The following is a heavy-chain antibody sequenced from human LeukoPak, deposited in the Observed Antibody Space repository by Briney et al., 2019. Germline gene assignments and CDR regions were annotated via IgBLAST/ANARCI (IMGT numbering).Heavy chain of an antibody. Sequence: SETLSLTCAVSGGSISSGGYSWSWIRQPPGKGLEWIGYIYHSGSTYYNPSLKSRVTISVDTSNNQFSLKVNSVTAADTAVYYCARDYYDSSGYYYVFDYWGQGTLVTVSS. CDR2: IYHSGST. CDR1: GGSISSGGYS. J-gene: IGHJ4*02. D-gene: IGHD3-22*01. V-gene: IGHV4-30-2*01. CDR3: ARDYYDSSGYYYVFDY.